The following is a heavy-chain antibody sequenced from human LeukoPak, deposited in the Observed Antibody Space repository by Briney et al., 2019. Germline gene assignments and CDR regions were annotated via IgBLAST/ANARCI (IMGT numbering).Heavy chain of an antibody. CDR1: GYTFTSYG. Sequence: ASVKVSCKASGYTFTSYGISWVRQAPGQGLEWMGWISTNTGNPTYAQGFTGRFVFSLDTSVSTAYLQISSLKAEDTAVYYCARVGMKYYYDNSDYHFDYWGQGTLVTVSS. CDR3: ARVGMKYYYDNSDYHFDY. V-gene: IGHV7-4-1*02. D-gene: IGHD3-22*01. CDR2: ISTNTGNP. J-gene: IGHJ4*02.